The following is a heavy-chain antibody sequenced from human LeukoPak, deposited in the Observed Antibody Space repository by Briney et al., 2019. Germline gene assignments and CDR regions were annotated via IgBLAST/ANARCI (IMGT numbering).Heavy chain of an antibody. CDR2: IKGDGSEK. J-gene: IGHJ4*02. V-gene: IGHV3-7*01. D-gene: IGHD3-9*01. CDR3: ARDRALTHTDY. Sequence: GGSLRLSCGASGISFGSYWMSWVRQAPGKGLEWVANIKGDGSEKFYQDSVKGRFTISRDNAKNSLYLQMNSLRAEDTAVYYCARDRALTHTDYWGQGTLVTVSS. CDR1: GISFGSYW.